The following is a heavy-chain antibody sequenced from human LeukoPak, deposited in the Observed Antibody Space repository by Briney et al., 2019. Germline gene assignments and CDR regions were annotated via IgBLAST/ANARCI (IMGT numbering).Heavy chain of an antibody. D-gene: IGHD3-22*01. CDR1: GFTVSSNY. V-gene: IGHV3-53*01. CDR3: AREPPYDSSGYYIDY. Sequence: GGSLRLSCAASGFTVSSNYMSWVRQAPGKGLEWVSVIYSGGSTYYADSVKGRFTISRDNSKNTLYLQMNSLRAEDTAVYYCAREPPYDSSGYYIDYWGQGTLVTVSS. CDR2: IYSGGST. J-gene: IGHJ4*02.